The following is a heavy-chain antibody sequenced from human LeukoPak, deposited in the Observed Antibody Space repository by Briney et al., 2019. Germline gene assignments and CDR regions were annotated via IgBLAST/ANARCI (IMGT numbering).Heavy chain of an antibody. J-gene: IGHJ4*02. Sequence: ASVKVSCKASGYTFISYGISWVRQAPGQGLEWMGWTSTYDGHTIYAQKLQGRVTMTTDTSTSTAYMELRSLRSDDTAVYYCARDRVGRSGSSLGYWGQGTLVTVSS. D-gene: IGHD1-26*01. CDR3: ARDRVGRSGSSLGY. V-gene: IGHV1-18*01. CDR2: TSTYDGHT. CDR1: GYTFISYG.